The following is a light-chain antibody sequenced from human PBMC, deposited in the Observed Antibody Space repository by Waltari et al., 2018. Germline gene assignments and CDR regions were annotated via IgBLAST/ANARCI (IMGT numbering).Light chain of an antibody. CDR3: SSYTSDYTYV. V-gene: IGLV2-14*03. Sequence: QSALTQPASVSGSPGQSITISCTGTSSDAGGFYFVSWYQQHPAKAPKLIISKVSRRPSGVSYRFSGSQSGNRASLIISGLQAEDEATYYCSSYTSDYTYVFGTGTEVTVV. CDR1: SSDAGGFYF. CDR2: KVS. J-gene: IGLJ1*01.